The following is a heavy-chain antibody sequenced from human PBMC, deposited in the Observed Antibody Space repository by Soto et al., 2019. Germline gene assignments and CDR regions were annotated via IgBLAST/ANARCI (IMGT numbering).Heavy chain of an antibody. D-gene: IGHD6-6*01. CDR1: GYTFTSYG. V-gene: IGHV1-18*04. CDR2: ISAYNGNT. J-gene: IGHJ5*02. Sequence: QVQLVQSGAEVKKTGASVKVSCKASGYTFTSYGISWVRQAPGQGLEWMGWISAYNGNTNYAQKLQGRVTMTTDTSTSTAYMELRSLRSDDTAVYYCARRSIAARRGAYNWFDPWGQGTLVTVSS. CDR3: ARRSIAARRGAYNWFDP.